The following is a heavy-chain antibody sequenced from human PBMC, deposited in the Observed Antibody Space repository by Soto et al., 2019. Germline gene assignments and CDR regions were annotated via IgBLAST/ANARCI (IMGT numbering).Heavy chain of an antibody. CDR3: ARSDYGGGRYYWYFDL. CDR1: GGSFSSHA. CDR2: IIPLFGRS. J-gene: IGHJ2*01. Sequence: QVQLMQSGAEVRKPGSSVKVSCRASGGSFSSHAISWVRQAPGQGLEWMGGIIPLFGRSNYAQKFQGRVTITADTITGTAYMELNSLRSEYSAVYYCARSDYGGGRYYWYFDLWGRGTLVTVSS. V-gene: IGHV1-69*06. D-gene: IGHD4-17*01.